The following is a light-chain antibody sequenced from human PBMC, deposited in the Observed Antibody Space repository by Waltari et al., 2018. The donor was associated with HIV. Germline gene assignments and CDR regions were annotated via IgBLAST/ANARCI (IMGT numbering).Light chain of an antibody. V-gene: IGKV3-20*01. CDR2: GTS. Sequence: EIVLTQSPGTLSLSPGERATLSCRASQSVSSSYLAWYQQKPGQAPRLLIYGTSSRATGIPDRFSGNGSGTDFTLTISRLEPEDFAVYYCQQYGSSFTWTFGQGTKVEIK. CDR3: QQYGSSFTWT. CDR1: QSVSSSY. J-gene: IGKJ1*01.